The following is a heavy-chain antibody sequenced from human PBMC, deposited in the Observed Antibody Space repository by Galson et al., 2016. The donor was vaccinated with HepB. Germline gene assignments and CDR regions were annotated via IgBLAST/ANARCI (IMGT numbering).Heavy chain of an antibody. V-gene: IGHV4-39*01. CDR2: MYSSGTT. CDR1: GASISSSTDY. CDR3: ARHVHYNSPPIGFDS. J-gene: IGHJ5*01. D-gene: IGHD1-14*01. Sequence: SETLSLTCNVSGASISSSTDYWGWIRQPPGKGLEWIGSMYSSGTTYYNPSLERRVTISVDTSKNQFSLKVKYVTAADTAVYYCARHVHYNSPPIGFDSWGQGTLVTVSS.